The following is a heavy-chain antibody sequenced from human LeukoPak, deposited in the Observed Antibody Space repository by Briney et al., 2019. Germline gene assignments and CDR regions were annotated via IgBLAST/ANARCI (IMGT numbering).Heavy chain of an antibody. D-gene: IGHD5-12*01. CDR1: GYTFTSYG. J-gene: IGHJ3*02. Sequence: ASVKVSCKASGYTFTSYGISWVRQAPGQGLEWMGWISAYNGNTNYAQKLQGRVTMTTDTSTSTAYMELRSLRSDDTAVYYCARDPAGRGYSGYDEAFDIWGQGTMVTVSS. CDR3: ARDPAGRGYSGYDEAFDI. CDR2: ISAYNGNT. V-gene: IGHV1-18*01.